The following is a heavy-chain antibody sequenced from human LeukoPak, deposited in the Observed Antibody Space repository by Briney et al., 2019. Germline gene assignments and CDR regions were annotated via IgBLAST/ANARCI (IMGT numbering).Heavy chain of an antibody. D-gene: IGHD3-10*01. CDR1: GYSVRNYW. CDR3: AGDVGGAGSY. V-gene: IGHV3-74*01. CDR2: IDNDGRTT. J-gene: IGHJ4*02. Sequence: GGSLRLSCAAFGYSVRNYWMRWVRQAPGKGPVWVSRIDNDGRTTDYAVSVKGRFTISRDNVQNTLYLQMDSLRAEDTAVYYCAGDVGGAGSYWGQGTLVTVSS.